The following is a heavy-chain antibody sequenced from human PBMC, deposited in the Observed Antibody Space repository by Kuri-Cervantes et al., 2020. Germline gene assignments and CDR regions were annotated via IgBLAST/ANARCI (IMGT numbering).Heavy chain of an antibody. Sequence: LSLTCAASGFTFSSYSMNWARQAPGKGLEWVSTIRGSGSGTYYAESVKGRFTVSRDNSKNTLQLQMNSLRAEDTAVYYCAKGGRDSSGYYKYYFDYWGQGTLVTVSS. CDR2: IRGSGSGT. J-gene: IGHJ4*02. CDR3: AKGGRDSSGYYKYYFDY. D-gene: IGHD3-22*01. V-gene: IGHV3-23*01. CDR1: GFTFSSYS.